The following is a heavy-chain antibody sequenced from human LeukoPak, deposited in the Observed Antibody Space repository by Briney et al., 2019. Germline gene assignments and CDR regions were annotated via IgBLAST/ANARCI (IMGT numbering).Heavy chain of an antibody. Sequence: PGGSLRLSCAASGFTSSNDDMNWVRQAPGKGLEWVSGISGDGGRIYYAGSVKGRFTISRDNSKNTLSLQMNSLRAEDTAVYYCAKVNWCSASCADAWGQGTLVTVSS. J-gene: IGHJ4*02. D-gene: IGHD2-2*01. CDR3: AKVNWCSASCADA. CDR1: GFTSSNDD. V-gene: IGHV3-23*01. CDR2: ISGDGGRI.